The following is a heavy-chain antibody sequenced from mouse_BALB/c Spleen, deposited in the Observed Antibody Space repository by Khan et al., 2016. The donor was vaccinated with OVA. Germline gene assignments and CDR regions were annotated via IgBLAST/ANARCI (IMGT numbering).Heavy chain of an antibody. D-gene: IGHD1-2*01. CDR3: ARSGYGSFGY. Sequence: EVQLQESGPELVKPGASVKISCKASGYTFTDFNLDWVKQSHGKSLEWLGYIFPNDGGTGYNQKFKTKATLTVDNLSSTAYMELRSLTSENSAGYYCARSGYGSFGYWGQGTLVTVSA. J-gene: IGHJ3*01. V-gene: IGHV1S29*02. CDR2: IFPNDGGT. CDR1: GYTFTDFN.